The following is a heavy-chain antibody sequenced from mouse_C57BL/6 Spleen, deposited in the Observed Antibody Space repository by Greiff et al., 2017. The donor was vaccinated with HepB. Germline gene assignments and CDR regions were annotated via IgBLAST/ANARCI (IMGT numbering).Heavy chain of an antibody. J-gene: IGHJ3*01. V-gene: IGHV5-4*01. CDR2: ISDGGSYT. Sequence: DVKLVESGGGLVKPGGSLKLSCAASGFTFSSYAMSWVRQTPEKRLEWVATISDGGSYTYYPDNVKGRFTISRDNAKNNLYLQMSHLKSEDTAMYYCARDSFYGNYVAYWGQGTLVTVSA. D-gene: IGHD2-1*01. CDR3: ARDSFYGNYVAY. CDR1: GFTFSSYA.